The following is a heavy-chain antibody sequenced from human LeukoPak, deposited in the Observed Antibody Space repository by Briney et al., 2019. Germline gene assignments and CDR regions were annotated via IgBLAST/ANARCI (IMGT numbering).Heavy chain of an antibody. V-gene: IGHV3-30*01. J-gene: IGHJ4*02. CDR3: ARDPGASSSWRYYFDY. Sequence: GGSLRLSCAASGFTFSSYAMHWVRQAPGKGLEWVAVISYDGSNKYYADSVKGRFTISRDNSQNTLYLQMNSLRAEDTAVYYCARDPGASSSWRYYFDYWAREPWSPSPQ. CDR1: GFTFSSYA. D-gene: IGHD6-13*01. CDR2: ISYDGSNK.